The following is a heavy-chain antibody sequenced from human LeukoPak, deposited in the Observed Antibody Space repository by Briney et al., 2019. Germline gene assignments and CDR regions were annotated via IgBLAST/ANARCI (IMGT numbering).Heavy chain of an antibody. CDR1: GFTFSSYV. V-gene: IGHV3-30*18. Sequence: PGRSLRLSCAASGFTFSSYVMHWVRQAPGKGLEWVAVISYDGSNKYYADSVKGRFTISRDNSENTVYLQVNSLRAEDTAVYYCAKDGRWARTYFYYYMDVWGKGTTVTVSS. D-gene: IGHD4-23*01. CDR2: ISYDGSNK. CDR3: AKDGRWARTYFYYYMDV. J-gene: IGHJ6*03.